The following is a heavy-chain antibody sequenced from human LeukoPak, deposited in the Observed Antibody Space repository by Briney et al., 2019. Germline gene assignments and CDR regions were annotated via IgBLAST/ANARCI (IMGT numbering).Heavy chain of an antibody. J-gene: IGHJ4*02. CDR1: GFTFSIYT. V-gene: IGHV3-30*04. D-gene: IGHD3-22*01. CDR3: ATDSSPDF. CDR2: ISYDGSNK. Sequence: PGGSLRLSCAASGFTFSIYTIHWVRQAPGKGLEWVALISYDGSNKYYGDSVKGRFTISRDNSKNTLYLQMNSLRADDTAVYYCATDSSPDFWGQGTLATVSS.